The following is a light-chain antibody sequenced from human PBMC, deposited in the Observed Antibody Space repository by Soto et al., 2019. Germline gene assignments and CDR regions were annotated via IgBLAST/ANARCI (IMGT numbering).Light chain of an antibody. CDR1: SSDVGGYNF. Sequence: QSALTQPASMSGSPGQSITISCTGTSSDVGGYNFVSWYQQHPDKAPKLMLYEVTKRPSGVSERFSGSKSGNTASLTISGLQTEDEADYYCSSYTSRDTRVFGTGTKLTVL. CDR3: SSYTSRDTRV. CDR2: EVT. V-gene: IGLV2-14*01. J-gene: IGLJ1*01.